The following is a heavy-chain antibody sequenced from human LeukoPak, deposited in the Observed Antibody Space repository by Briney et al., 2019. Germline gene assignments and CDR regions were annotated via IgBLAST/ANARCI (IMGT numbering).Heavy chain of an antibody. D-gene: IGHD6-19*01. CDR2: ISYDGSKK. CDR1: GFTFSNYG. J-gene: IGHJ3*02. CDR3: AKASSGWLQDAFDI. V-gene: IGHV3-30*18. Sequence: PGGSLRLSCAASGFTFSNYGMHWVRQAPGKGLEWVAVISYDGSKKYYADSVKGRFTISRDNSKNTLYLQMNSLRAEDTAVHYCAKASSGWLQDAFDIWGQGTMVTVSS.